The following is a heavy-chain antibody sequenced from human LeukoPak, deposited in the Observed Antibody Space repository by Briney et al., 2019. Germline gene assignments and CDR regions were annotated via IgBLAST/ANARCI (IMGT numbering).Heavy chain of an antibody. J-gene: IGHJ4*02. D-gene: IGHD5-12*01. V-gene: IGHV1-2*02. CDR3: APTGRVVATIREYYFDY. CDR1: GYTFSGFY. CDR2: ISPNSGGT. Sequence: ASVKVSCKPSGYTFSGFYIHWVRQAPGQGLEWMGWISPNSGGTDYAQRFQGRVTMTRDTSISTAYMELSRLRSDDTAVYYCAPTGRVVATIREYYFDYWGQGTLVTVSS.